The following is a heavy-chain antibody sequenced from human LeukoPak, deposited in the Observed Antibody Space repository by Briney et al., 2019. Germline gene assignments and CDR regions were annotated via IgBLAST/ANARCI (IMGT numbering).Heavy chain of an antibody. J-gene: IGHJ4*02. CDR2: IYPGDSDT. CDR1: GYSFTTYW. V-gene: IGHV5-51*01. Sequence: HGESLKISCKGSGYSFTTYWIGWVRQVPGKGLEGMGIIYPGDSDTRYSPSFQGQVTISADKSISTAYLQWSSLKASDTAMYYCARQEYSSSSADYWGQGTLVTVSS. CDR3: ARQEYSSSSADY. D-gene: IGHD6-6*01.